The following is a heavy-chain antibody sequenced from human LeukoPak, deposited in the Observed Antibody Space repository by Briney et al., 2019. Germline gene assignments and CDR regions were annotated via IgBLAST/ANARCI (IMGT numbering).Heavy chain of an antibody. CDR1: GFTFSDYY. J-gene: IGHJ3*02. V-gene: IGHV3-11*01. CDR2: ISSSGSTI. CDR3: ARDKDDLWYYYDSSGYSPGAFDI. D-gene: IGHD3-22*01. Sequence: GGSLRLSCAASGFTFSDYYMSWIRQAPGKGLEWVSYISSSGSTIYYADSVKGRFTISRDNAKNSLYLQMNSLRAEDTAVYYCARDKDDLWYYYDSSGYSPGAFDIWGQGTMVTVSS.